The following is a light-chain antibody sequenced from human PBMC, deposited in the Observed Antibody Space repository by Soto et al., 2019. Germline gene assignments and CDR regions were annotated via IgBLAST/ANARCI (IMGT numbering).Light chain of an antibody. CDR2: GAS. V-gene: IGKV3-15*01. Sequence: EIVMRQSPDTQSVAPGKRAALCCRPIQSVSSNLAWYQQKPGQAPRLLIYGASTRASGIQARFTCSVSGPYWHLTITSLPSEDFAVYYCQPYNNWPWGAFRQGTKVDIK. J-gene: IGKJ1*01. CDR1: QSVSSN. CDR3: QPYNNWPWGA.